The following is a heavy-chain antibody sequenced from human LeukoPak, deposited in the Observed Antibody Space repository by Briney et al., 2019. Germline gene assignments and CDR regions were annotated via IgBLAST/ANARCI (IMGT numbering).Heavy chain of an antibody. CDR3: ARDSCSSTSCLSIDDY. Sequence: ASVKVSCKASGYTFSGYYMHWVRQAPGQGLEWMGWINPNSGGTNYAQKFQGRVTMTGDTSISTAYMELSRLSSDDTAVYYCARDSCSSTSCLSIDDYWGQGTLVTVSS. CDR1: GYTFSGYY. D-gene: IGHD2-2*01. V-gene: IGHV1-2*02. J-gene: IGHJ4*02. CDR2: INPNSGGT.